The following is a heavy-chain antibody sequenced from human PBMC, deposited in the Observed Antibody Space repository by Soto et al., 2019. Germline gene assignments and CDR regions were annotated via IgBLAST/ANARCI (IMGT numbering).Heavy chain of an antibody. J-gene: IGHJ5*02. CDR3: ARDTQPYGSGRSGSNH. D-gene: IGHD3-10*01. CDR2: IKQDGSEK. CDR1: GFTFSSYW. Sequence: EVQLVESGGGLVQPGGSLRLSCAASGFTFSSYWMSWVRQAPGKGLEWVANIKQDGSEKYYVDTVKGRFTISRDNAKNSLYLQMNSLRAEDTTVYYCARDTQPYGSGRSGSNHWGQGTLVTVSS. V-gene: IGHV3-7*01.